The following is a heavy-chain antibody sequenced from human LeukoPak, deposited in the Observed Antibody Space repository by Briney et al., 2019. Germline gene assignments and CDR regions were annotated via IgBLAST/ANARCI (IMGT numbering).Heavy chain of an antibody. D-gene: IGHD2-21*02. CDR2: IKQDGSEK. V-gene: IGHV3-7*01. Sequence: GGSLRLSCAASGFTFSSYWMSWVRQAPGKGLGWVANIKQDGSEKYYVDSVKGRFTISRDNAKNSLYLQMNSLRAEDTAVYYCARDYSGGDRPPFDYWGQGTLVTVSS. J-gene: IGHJ4*02. CDR3: ARDYSGGDRPPFDY. CDR1: GFTFSSYW.